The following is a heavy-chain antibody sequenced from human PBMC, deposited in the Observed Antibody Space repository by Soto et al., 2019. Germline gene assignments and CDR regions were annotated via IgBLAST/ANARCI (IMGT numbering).Heavy chain of an antibody. CDR3: ARDYDILTGYRPYYYYGMDV. CDR2: ITSNGGNT. J-gene: IGHJ6*02. V-gene: IGHV3-64*01. D-gene: IGHD3-9*01. CDR1: GFTFSSYA. Sequence: LRLSCAASGFTFSSYAMHWVRQAPGKGLEYVSAITSNGGNTDYASSVKGRFTISRDNSKNTLYLQMGSLRAEDMAVYYCARDYDILTGYRPYYYYGMDVWGQGTTVTVSS.